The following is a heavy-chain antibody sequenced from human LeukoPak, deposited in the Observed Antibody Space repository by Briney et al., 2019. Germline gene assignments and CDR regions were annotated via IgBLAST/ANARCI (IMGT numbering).Heavy chain of an antibody. V-gene: IGHV4-4*07. J-gene: IGHJ5*01. CDR1: GGSIDSYY. D-gene: IGHD3-16*01. Sequence: SETLSLTCSVSGGSIDSYYLSWIRQPAGKGLEWIGRIYKSVITINPSLKSRVTMSVDTSKNQFSLKLNSVTAADTAVYYCARQYQYYDYVWGSYFARIDSWGQGTLVTVSS. CDR2: IYKSVIT. CDR3: ARQYQYYDYVWGSYFARIDS.